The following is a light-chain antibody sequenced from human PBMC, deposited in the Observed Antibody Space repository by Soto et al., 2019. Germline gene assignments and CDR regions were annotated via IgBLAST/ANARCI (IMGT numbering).Light chain of an antibody. CDR3: QLYGTSPGFT. V-gene: IGKV3-20*01. CDR1: QSVSSNS. Sequence: EIVLTQSPGTLSLSPGERATPSCRASQSVSSNSLAWYQQKPGQAPRLLIYGASSRATGIPDRFSGSGSGTDFALTISRLEPEDFAVYYCQLYGTSPGFTFGPGTKVDI. CDR2: GAS. J-gene: IGKJ3*01.